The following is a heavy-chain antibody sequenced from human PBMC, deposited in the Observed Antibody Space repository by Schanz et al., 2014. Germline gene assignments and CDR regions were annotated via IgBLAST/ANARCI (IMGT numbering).Heavy chain of an antibody. J-gene: IGHJ6*03. V-gene: IGHV3-30*03. CDR1: GFTFSRYG. CDR3: VREENYPSFLGYYYYMDV. CDR2: ISYDGTNE. Sequence: VQVVESGGGLVQPGGSLRLSCAASGFTFSRYGMHWVRQAPGKGLEWVAVISYDGTNEYYAESVKGRFTISRDNSKSMLFLEMSSLRVEDTAVYYCVREENYPSFLGYYYYMDVWGKGTSVTVSS. D-gene: IGHD3-10*01.